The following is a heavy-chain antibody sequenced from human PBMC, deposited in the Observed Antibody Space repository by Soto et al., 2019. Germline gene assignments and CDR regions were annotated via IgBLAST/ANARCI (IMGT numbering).Heavy chain of an antibody. J-gene: IGHJ6*02. V-gene: IGHV3-33*01. CDR2: RWYDGWIK. D-gene: IGHD1-1*01. Sequence: PGGSLRLSCVASGFTFRNYGMHWVRQAPGKGLEWVAIRWYDGWIKYHADSVKVRFSISRDNSKNTLYLQVNSLRAEDTAIYYCARNCGAVDDRNYYGMDVWGQGTTVTVSS. CDR3: ARNCGAVDDRNYYGMDV. CDR1: GFTFRNYG.